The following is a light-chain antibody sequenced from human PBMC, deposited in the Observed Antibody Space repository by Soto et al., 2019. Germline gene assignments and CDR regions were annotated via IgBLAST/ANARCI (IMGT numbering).Light chain of an antibody. CDR1: QSVSSSY. J-gene: IGKJ5*01. CDR3: QQLHTYST. CDR2: GAS. Sequence: EFVLTQSPGTLSLSPGERATLSCRASQSVSSSYLAWYQQKPGQAPRLLIYGASSRATGIPDRFSGSGSGTEFPLTISSLQPEDFATYYCQQLHTYSTFGQGTRLEIE. V-gene: IGKV3-20*01.